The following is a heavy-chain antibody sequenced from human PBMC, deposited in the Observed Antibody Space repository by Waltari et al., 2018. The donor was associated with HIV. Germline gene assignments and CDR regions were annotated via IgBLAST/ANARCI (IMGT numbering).Heavy chain of an antibody. J-gene: IGHJ4*02. CDR2: VDHSGTT. D-gene: IGHD4-4*01. V-gene: IGHV4-4*02. CDR1: GGSIITNHW. CDR3: ARGTGDYSIIGGFYFDY. Sequence: QVQLRESGPGLVKSSETLALTCDVSGGSIITNHWWRWVRQSPERGLDGCGEVDHSGTTTYNPSLERRVTITVDTSRSHFSLILTSATAADTAVYFCARGTGDYSIIGGFYFDYWGQGISVTVS.